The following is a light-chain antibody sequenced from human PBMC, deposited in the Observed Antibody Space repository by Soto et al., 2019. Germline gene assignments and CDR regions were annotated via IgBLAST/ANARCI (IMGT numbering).Light chain of an antibody. CDR3: SAYTARSTLV. CDR1: MRDVGAYNL. V-gene: IGLV2-14*01. CDR2: EVR. J-gene: IGLJ3*02. Sequence: QSALTQPASVSGSAGQSITIACYGTMRDVGAYNLVSWYQQHPGTAPKLTIYEVRNRPSGISSRFSGSMSGNTASLTNSGLQSEDEGDYDCSAYTARSTLVVCGGTKLAVL.